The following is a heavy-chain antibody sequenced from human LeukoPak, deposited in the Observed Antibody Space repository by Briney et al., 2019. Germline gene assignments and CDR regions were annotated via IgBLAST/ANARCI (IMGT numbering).Heavy chain of an antibody. CDR3: AREAPKYYFDSGLDY. J-gene: IGHJ4*02. Sequence: GGSLRLSCAASGFTFSSYGMHWVRQAPGKGLEWVAFIRYDGSNKYYADSVKGRFTISRDNSKNTLYLQMNSLRVEDTAVYYCAREAPKYYFDSGLDYWGQGTLVTVSS. V-gene: IGHV3-30*02. D-gene: IGHD3-22*01. CDR2: IRYDGSNK. CDR1: GFTFSSYG.